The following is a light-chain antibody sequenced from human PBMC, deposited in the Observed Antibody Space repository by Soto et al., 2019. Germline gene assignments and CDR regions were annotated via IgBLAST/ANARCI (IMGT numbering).Light chain of an antibody. Sequence: QSVLTQTPSASGTPGQRVTISCSGSSSNIESNYVYWYQHLPGTTPKLLIYRNTQRPSGVPDRFSASKSGTSASLAISGLRSEDEADYYCAAWDDNLIGFVFGTGTKLTVL. CDR3: AAWDDNLIGFV. CDR1: SSNIESNY. J-gene: IGLJ1*01. V-gene: IGLV1-47*01. CDR2: RNT.